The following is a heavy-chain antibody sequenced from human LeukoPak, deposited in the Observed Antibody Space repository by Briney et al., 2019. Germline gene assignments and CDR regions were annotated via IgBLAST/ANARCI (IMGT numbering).Heavy chain of an antibody. CDR3: ARGGIAVAPYNWFDP. CDR1: GGTFSSYA. CDR2: IIPILGIA. J-gene: IGHJ5*02. Sequence: SVTVSCKASGGTFSSYAIRWVRPAPGQGLAWMGRIIPILGIANYAQKFQGRVTITADKSTSTAYMELGSLRSEDTAVYYCARGGIAVAPYNWFDPWGQGTLVTVSS. V-gene: IGHV1-69*04. D-gene: IGHD6-19*01.